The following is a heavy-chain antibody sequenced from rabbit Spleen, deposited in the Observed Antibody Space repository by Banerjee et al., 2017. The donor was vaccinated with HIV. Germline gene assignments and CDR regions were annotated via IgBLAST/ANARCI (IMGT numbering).Heavy chain of an antibody. D-gene: IGHD8-1*01. CDR3: ARDTGTSFSTYGMDL. CDR1: GLDFSSSYC. V-gene: IGHV1S40*01. J-gene: IGHJ6*01. Sequence: QSLVESGGDLVKPGASLTLTCTASGLDFSSSYCICWLRPPPGKGLEWIACIDVAKYGTSYYTSWAKGRFTISKTSSTTVTLHMTSLTVADTATYFCARDTGTSFSTYGMDLWGPGTLVTVS. CDR2: IDVAKYGTS.